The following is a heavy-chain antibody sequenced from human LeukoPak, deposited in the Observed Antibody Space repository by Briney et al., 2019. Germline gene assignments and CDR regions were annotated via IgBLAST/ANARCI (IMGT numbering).Heavy chain of an antibody. D-gene: IGHD3-10*01. Sequence: ASVKVSCKASGYTFTSYGISWVRQAPGQGLEWMGWISAYNGNTNYAQKLQGRVTMTTDTSTSTAYMELRSLRSDDTAVYYCARAIWFGELRPNFDYWAREPWSPSPQ. J-gene: IGHJ4*02. CDR2: ISAYNGNT. CDR3: ARAIWFGELRPNFDY. CDR1: GYTFTSYG. V-gene: IGHV1-18*01.